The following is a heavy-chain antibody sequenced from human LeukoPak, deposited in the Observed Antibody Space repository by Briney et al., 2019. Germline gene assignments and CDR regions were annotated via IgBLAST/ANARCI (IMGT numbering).Heavy chain of an antibody. Sequence: SETLSLTCAVYGVSFSGYYWSWIRQPQGKGLEWIGEINHSGSTNYNPSLKSRVTISVDTSKNQFSLKLSSVTAADTAVYYCARGYASGPWGQGTLVTVSS. J-gene: IGHJ5*02. V-gene: IGHV4-34*01. CDR2: INHSGST. CDR1: GVSFSGYY. CDR3: ARGYASGP. D-gene: IGHD2-2*01.